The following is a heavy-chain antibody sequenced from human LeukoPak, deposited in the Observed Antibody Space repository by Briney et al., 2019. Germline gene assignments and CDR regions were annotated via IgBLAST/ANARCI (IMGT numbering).Heavy chain of an antibody. CDR3: AKGGHFDF. Sequence: GGPLRLSCVASGFTFSTFFMTWVRRAPGKGLEWVSAISGSGGNTYYTDSVKGRFTISRDNSKNTLYLQMNNLRAEDTALYHCAKGGHFDFWGQGALVTVSS. V-gene: IGHV3-23*01. J-gene: IGHJ4*02. CDR2: ISGSGGNT. D-gene: IGHD6-25*01. CDR1: GFTFSTFF.